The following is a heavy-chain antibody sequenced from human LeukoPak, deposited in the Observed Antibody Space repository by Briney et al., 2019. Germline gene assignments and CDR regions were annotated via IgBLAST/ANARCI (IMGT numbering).Heavy chain of an antibody. J-gene: IGHJ4*02. CDR2: INHSGRS. V-gene: IGHV4-34*01. D-gene: IGHD2-2*01. Sequence: AETLSLTCAAYGGSLRGYYWSWLGQPPGKGLEWIGEINHSGRSKYNPSLKSRVITSLEESMKNYSLKQNSVTAADTAVYYCASTERCSTTCPLDYWGQGTLVTVSS. CDR3: ASTERCSTTCPLDY. CDR1: GGSLRGYY.